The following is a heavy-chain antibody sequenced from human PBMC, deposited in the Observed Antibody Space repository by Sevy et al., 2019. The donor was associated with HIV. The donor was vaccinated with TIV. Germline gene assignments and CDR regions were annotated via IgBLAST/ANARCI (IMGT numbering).Heavy chain of an antibody. Sequence: GGSLRLSCAASGFTLDDYAMHWVRQVPGKGLEWVAGISRNSNNIGQAYSVKGRFTISRDNGKKSVHLQMNSLRAEDTALYYCAKDNTLAVAGAFDFWGHGSMVTVSS. CDR2: ISRNSNNI. V-gene: IGHV3-9*01. D-gene: IGHD6-19*01. CDR3: AKDNTLAVAGAFDF. CDR1: GFTLDDYA. J-gene: IGHJ3*01.